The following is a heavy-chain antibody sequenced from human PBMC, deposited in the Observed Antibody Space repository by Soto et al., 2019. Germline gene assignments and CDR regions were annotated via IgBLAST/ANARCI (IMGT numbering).Heavy chain of an antibody. CDR2: IRSKAYGGTT. Sequence: GGSLRLSCTASGFTFGDYAMSWVRQAPGKGLEWVGFIRSKAYGGTTEYAASVKGRFTISRDDSKSIAYLQMNSLKTEDTAVYYCTAGGGILTGYYSYYGMDVWGQGTTVTVSS. D-gene: IGHD3-9*01. CDR3: TAGGGILTGYYSYYGMDV. CDR1: GFTFGDYA. J-gene: IGHJ6*02. V-gene: IGHV3-49*04.